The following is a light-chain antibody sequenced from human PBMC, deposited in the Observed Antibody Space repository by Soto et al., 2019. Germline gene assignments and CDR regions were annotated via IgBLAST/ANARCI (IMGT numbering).Light chain of an antibody. V-gene: IGKV1-9*01. Sequence: DIQLTQSPSFLSASVGDRVSITCRASQDIGPFLAWYQQIPGQAPRLLMYGSSRLENGVPSRFSGSESGTEFTLTVSSLQPEDFGTYYCQQLKSYPLSFGGGTKVDIK. CDR1: QDIGPF. CDR2: GSS. CDR3: QQLKSYPLS. J-gene: IGKJ4*01.